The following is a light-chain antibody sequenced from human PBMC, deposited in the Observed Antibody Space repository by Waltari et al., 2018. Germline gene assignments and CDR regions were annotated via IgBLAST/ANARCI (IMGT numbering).Light chain of an antibody. Sequence: IQLTQSPSPLSASVGARVTITCRASQGISRYLAWYQQKPGKAPKLLIYAASTLQSGVPSRFSGSGSGTDFTLTITNLQPEDVAVYYCQQYYVFPRTFGPGTKVTIK. V-gene: IGKV1-9*01. CDR3: QQYYVFPRT. CDR1: QGISRY. J-gene: IGKJ1*01. CDR2: AAS.